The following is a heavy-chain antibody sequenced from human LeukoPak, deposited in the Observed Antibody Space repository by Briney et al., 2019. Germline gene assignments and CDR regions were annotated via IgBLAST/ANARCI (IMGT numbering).Heavy chain of an antibody. CDR1: GASISSYY. CDR3: AKHPELYFFDY. CDR2: ISYSGST. V-gene: IGHV4-59*08. D-gene: IGHD3-10*01. J-gene: IGHJ4*02. Sequence: SETLSLTCTVSGASISSYYWSWIRQPPGKGLEWIGYISYSGSTNYNPSLKSRVTISADTSKNQVSLTLSSVTAADTAVYYCAKHPELYFFDYWGQGTLVTVSS.